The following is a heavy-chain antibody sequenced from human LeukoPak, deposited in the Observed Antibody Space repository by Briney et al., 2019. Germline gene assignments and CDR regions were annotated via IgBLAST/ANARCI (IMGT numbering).Heavy chain of an antibody. J-gene: IGHJ4*02. V-gene: IGHV3-74*01. CDR2: INFDGSST. Sequence: AGGSLRLSCAASGFTFSSYWMHWVRQAPGKGLLWVSRINFDGSSTSYADSVKGRFTISRDNAKNTLYLQMNSLRVEDTAVYYCARFSSGWLPSGFDYWGQGTLVTVSS. CDR1: GFTFSSYW. D-gene: IGHD6-19*01. CDR3: ARFSSGWLPSGFDY.